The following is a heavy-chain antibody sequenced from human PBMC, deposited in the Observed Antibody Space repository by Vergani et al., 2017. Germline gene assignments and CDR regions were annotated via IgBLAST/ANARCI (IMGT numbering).Heavy chain of an antibody. CDR2: INPNSGGT. CDR1: GYTFTGYY. CDR3: ARVGATGGFDY. D-gene: IGHD1-26*01. V-gene: IGHV1-2*04. J-gene: IGHJ4*02. Sequence: QVQLVQSGAEVKKPGASVKVSCKASGYTFTGYYMHWVRQAPGQGLEWMGWINPNSGGTNYAQQFQGWVTMTRDTSISTAYMELSRLRSDDTAVDYCARVGATGGFDYWGQGTLVTVSS.